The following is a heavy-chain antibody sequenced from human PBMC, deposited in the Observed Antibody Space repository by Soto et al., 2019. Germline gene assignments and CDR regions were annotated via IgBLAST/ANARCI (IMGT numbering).Heavy chain of an antibody. V-gene: IGHV3-53*01. CDR3: ARHDYGDYEGLYFDY. CDR1: GFTVSSNY. J-gene: IGHJ4*02. D-gene: IGHD4-17*01. CDR2: IYSGGST. Sequence: GGSLRLSCAASGFTVSSNYMSWVRQAPGKGLEWVSVIYSGGSTYYADSVKGRFTISRDNSKNTLYLQMNSLRAEDTAVYYCARHDYGDYEGLYFDYWGQGTLVTVSS.